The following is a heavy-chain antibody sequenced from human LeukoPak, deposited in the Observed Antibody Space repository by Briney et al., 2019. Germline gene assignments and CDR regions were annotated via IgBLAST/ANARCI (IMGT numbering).Heavy chain of an antibody. Sequence: SETLSLTCTVSGGSISSSSYYWGWIRQPPGKGLEWIGSIYYSGSTYYNPSLKSRVTISVDTSKNQFSLRLSSVTAADTAVYYCARHYSSSWYYRRWFDPWGQGTLVTVSS. CDR1: GGSISSSSYY. CDR2: IYYSGST. CDR3: ARHYSSSWYYRRWFDP. V-gene: IGHV4-39*01. J-gene: IGHJ5*02. D-gene: IGHD6-13*01.